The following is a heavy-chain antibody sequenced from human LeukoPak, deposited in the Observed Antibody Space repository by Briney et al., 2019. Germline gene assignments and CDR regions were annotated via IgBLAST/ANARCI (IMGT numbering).Heavy chain of an antibody. Sequence: GGSLRLSCAASGFTFSSYAMSWVRQAPGKGLEWVSAISGSGGSTYYADSVKGRFTISRDNSKNTLYLQMNSLRAEDTAVYYCAKDINRNSAVAGTVDYWGQGTLVTVSS. CDR3: AKDINRNSAVAGTVDY. CDR1: GFTFSSYA. V-gene: IGHV3-23*01. CDR2: ISGSGGST. J-gene: IGHJ4*02. D-gene: IGHD6-19*01.